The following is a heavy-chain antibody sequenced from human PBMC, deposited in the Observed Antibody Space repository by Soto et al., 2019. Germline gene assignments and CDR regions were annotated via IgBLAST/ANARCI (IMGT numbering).Heavy chain of an antibody. CDR1: GGSISSSSYY. J-gene: IGHJ4*02. D-gene: IGHD2-15*01. Sequence: QLQRQESGPGLVKPSETLSLTCTVSGGSISSSSYYWGWTCPPPGKALVWIGSICYSGSTYYNQSLSSRGTISGATSKYQVCLKLSALTAADTAVYYCASPTTCSGGSCYPPDYWGQGTMVTVSS. CDR3: ASPTTCSGGSCYPPDY. CDR2: ICYSGST. V-gene: IGHV4-39*01.